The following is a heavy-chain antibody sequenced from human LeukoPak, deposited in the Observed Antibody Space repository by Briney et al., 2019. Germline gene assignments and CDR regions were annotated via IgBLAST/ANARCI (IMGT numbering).Heavy chain of an antibody. Sequence: GGSLRLSCAASGFTFSSYAMQWVRQARGQGLEWMGCINPNSGDTNFAQKFQGRVTLTRDTSISTAYMELSRLRSDDTAVYYCARDLIRNYGGYYFDYWGQGTLVTVSS. J-gene: IGHJ4*02. V-gene: IGHV1-2*02. CDR2: INPNSGDT. CDR1: GFTFSSYA. D-gene: IGHD1-7*01. CDR3: ARDLIRNYGGYYFDY.